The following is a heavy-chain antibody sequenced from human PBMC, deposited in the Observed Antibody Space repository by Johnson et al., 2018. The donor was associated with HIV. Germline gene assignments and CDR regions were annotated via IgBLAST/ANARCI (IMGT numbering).Heavy chain of an antibody. V-gene: IGHV3-30*18. CDR1: GFTFSSYG. Sequence: QVHLVESGGGVVQPGRSLRLSCAASGFTFSSYGMHWVRQAPGKGLEWVAVISYDGSNKYYADSVKGRFTISRDNSKNTLYLQMNSLRAEDTAVYYCAKEHIGSFHDAFDIWGQGKMVTVSS. CDR2: ISYDGSNK. CDR3: AKEHIGSFHDAFDI. D-gene: IGHD1-26*01. J-gene: IGHJ3*02.